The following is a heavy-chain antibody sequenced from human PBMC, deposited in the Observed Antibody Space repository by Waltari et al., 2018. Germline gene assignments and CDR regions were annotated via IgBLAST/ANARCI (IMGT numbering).Heavy chain of an antibody. J-gene: IGHJ3*02. Sequence: QVQLQESGPGLVKPSETLSLTCTVSGGSISSYYWSWIRQPPGKGLEWIGYIYYRGSTNYNPSLKSRVTISVDTSKNQFSLKLSSVTAADTAVYYCARDSSVGAFDIWGQGTMVTVSS. V-gene: IGHV4-59*01. CDR3: ARDSSVGAFDI. CDR1: GGSISSYY. D-gene: IGHD2-2*01. CDR2: IYYRGST.